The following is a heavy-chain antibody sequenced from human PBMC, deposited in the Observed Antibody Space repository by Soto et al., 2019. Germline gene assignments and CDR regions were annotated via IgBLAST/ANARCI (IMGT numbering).Heavy chain of an antibody. Sequence: GASLKVSCKASGYTFTSYYMHWVRQAPGQGLEWMGIINPSGGSTSYAQKFQGRVTMTRDTSTSTVYMELSSLRSEDTAVYYCARGLRRDIVVVVALDYFDYWGQGTLVTVSS. CDR3: ARGLRRDIVVVVALDYFDY. CDR1: GYTFTSYY. D-gene: IGHD2-15*01. V-gene: IGHV1-46*01. CDR2: INPSGGST. J-gene: IGHJ4*02.